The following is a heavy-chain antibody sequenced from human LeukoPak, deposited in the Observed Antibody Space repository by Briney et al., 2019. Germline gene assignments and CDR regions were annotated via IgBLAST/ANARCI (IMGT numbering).Heavy chain of an antibody. CDR1: GFTFSSYG. CDR2: IRYDGSDK. D-gene: IGHD1-1*01. CDR3: AKYTKERALSGFDY. Sequence: GGSLRLSCAPSGFTFSSYGMHWVRQALGKGLEWVAFIRYDGSDKHYADSVKGRFTISRDNSKDTLYLQMNSLRAEDTAVYYCAKYTKERALSGFDYWGQGTLVTVSS. V-gene: IGHV3-30*02. J-gene: IGHJ4*02.